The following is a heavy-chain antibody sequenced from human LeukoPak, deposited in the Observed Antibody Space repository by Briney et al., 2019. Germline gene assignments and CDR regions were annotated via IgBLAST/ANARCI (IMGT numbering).Heavy chain of an antibody. Sequence: ASVKVSCKASGYSFTGYYIYWVRQAPGQGLEWMGWINPNSGGTKYAQKFQGRLTMTKDTAISTGYMELSRLRSDDTAVYYCARAGPLYSGGFWCLWGRGTLDSVSS. CDR2: INPNSGGT. CDR3: ARAGPLYSGGFWCL. V-gene: IGHV1-2*02. CDR1: GYSFTGYY. J-gene: IGHJ4*02. D-gene: IGHD1-26*01.